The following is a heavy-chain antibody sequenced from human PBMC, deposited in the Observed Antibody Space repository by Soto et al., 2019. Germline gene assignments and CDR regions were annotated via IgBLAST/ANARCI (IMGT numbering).Heavy chain of an antibody. V-gene: IGHV4-30-4*01. Sequence: QVQLQESGPGLVKPSQTLSLTCTVSGGSISSGDYYWSWIRQPPGKGLEWIGYIYYSGSTYYNPSLKSRGTISIDTAKNQFSLKLSSVTAADTAVYYCARVSGGSGYDYPYFQHWGQGTLVTVSS. CDR2: IYYSGST. CDR3: ARVSGGSGYDYPYFQH. D-gene: IGHD5-12*01. CDR1: GGSISSGDYY. J-gene: IGHJ1*01.